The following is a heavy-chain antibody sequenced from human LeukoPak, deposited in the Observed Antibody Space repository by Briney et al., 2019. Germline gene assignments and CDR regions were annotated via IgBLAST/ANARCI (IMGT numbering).Heavy chain of an antibody. J-gene: IGHJ4*02. CDR2: ISYDRSNK. D-gene: IGHD5-12*01. CDR1: GFTFSSYA. Sequence: GGSLRLSCAASGFTFSSYATHWVRQAPGKGLEWVAVISYDRSNKYYADSVKGRFTISRDNSKNTLYLQMNSLRAEDTAVYYCARGSDQRGYSGEIDYWGQGTLVTVSS. CDR3: ARGSDQRGYSGEIDY. V-gene: IGHV3-30*04.